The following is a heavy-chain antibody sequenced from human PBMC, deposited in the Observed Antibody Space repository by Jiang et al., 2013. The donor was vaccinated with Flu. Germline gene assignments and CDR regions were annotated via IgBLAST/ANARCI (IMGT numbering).Heavy chain of an antibody. CDR2: IWHDGRNR. V-gene: IGHV3-30*02. J-gene: IGHJ4*02. CDR1: GFSFSYYG. Sequence: VQLVESGGGVVQPGGSLRLSCAASGFSFSYYGMYWVRQAPGKGLEWVASIWHDGRNRYYADSVKGRFTISRDNSKNTLYVQMSSLRPEDTAIYYCATLRGSSFDTYLLDYWGQGTLVSVSS. CDR3: ATLRGSSFDTYLLDY. D-gene: IGHD2-15*01.